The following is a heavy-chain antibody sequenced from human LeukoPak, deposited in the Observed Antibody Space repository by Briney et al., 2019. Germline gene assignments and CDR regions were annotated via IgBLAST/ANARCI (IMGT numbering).Heavy chain of an antibody. D-gene: IGHD6-19*01. CDR3: ARDRQWLVQRRSIYYYYYMDV. J-gene: IGHJ6*03. V-gene: IGHV1-2*02. Sequence: ASVKVSCKASGYTFTGYYMHWVRQAPGQGLEWMGWINPNSGGTNYAQKFQGRVTMTRDTSIGTAYMELSRLRSDDTAVYYCARDRQWLVQRRSIYYYYYMDVWGKGTTVTVSS. CDR1: GYTFTGYY. CDR2: INPNSGGT.